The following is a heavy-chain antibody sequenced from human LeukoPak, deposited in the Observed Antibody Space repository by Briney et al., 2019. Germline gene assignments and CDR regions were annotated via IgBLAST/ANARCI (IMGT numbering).Heavy chain of an antibody. CDR3: ARLQYYDFWSGYYTGFDWFDP. D-gene: IGHD3-3*01. Sequence: SVKVSCKASGGTFSSYAISWVRQAPGQGLEWMGGIIPIFGTANYAQKFQGRVTITADESTSTAYMELRSLRSDDTAVYCCARLQYYDFWSGYYTGFDWFDPWGQGTLVTVSS. CDR2: IIPIFGTA. J-gene: IGHJ5*02. V-gene: IGHV1-69*01. CDR1: GGTFSSYA.